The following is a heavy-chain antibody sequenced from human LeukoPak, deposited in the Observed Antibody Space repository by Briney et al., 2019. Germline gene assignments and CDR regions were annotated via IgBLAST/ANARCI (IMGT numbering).Heavy chain of an antibody. CDR2: IYTGGNT. Sequence: GGSLRLSCAASGFTISSKYMNWVRQSPGKGLEWVSVIYTGGNTYYTDSVKGRFTISRDNSKNTLYLQMNSLRVEDTAVYYCAREETHHVYYGMDVWGQGTMVTVSS. J-gene: IGHJ6*02. D-gene: IGHD1-14*01. V-gene: IGHV3-53*01. CDR1: GFTISSKY. CDR3: AREETHHVYYGMDV.